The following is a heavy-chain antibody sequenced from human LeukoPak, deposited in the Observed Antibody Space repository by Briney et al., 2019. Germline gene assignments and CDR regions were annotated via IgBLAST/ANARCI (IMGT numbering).Heavy chain of an antibody. CDR2: ISGSGGST. CDR3: AKDNAIFGVVNDAFDI. Sequence: GGSLRLSCAASGFTFSSYSMNWVRQAPGKGLEWVSAISGSGGSTYYADSVKGRFTISRDNSKNTLYLQMNSLRAEDTAVYYCAKDNAIFGVVNDAFDIWGQGTMVTVSS. J-gene: IGHJ3*02. V-gene: IGHV3-23*01. D-gene: IGHD3-3*01. CDR1: GFTFSSYS.